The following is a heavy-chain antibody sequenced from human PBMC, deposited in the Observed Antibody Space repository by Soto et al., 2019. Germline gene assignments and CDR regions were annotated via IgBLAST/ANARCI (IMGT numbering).Heavy chain of an antibody. CDR1: GGTFSSYA. CDR2: IIPILGTA. V-gene: IGHV1-69*10. D-gene: IGHD3-22*01. J-gene: IGHJ4*02. Sequence: VKVSCKASGGTFSSYAISWVRQAPGQGLEWMGGIIPILGTANYAQKFQGRVTITADKSTSTAYMELSSLRSEDTAVYYCASTHTYYYDSSGYYLLAFWGQGTLVTV. CDR3: ASTHTYYYDSSGYYLLAF.